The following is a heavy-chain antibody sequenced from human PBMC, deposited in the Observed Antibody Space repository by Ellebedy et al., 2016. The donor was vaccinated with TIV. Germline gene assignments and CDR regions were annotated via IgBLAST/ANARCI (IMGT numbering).Heavy chain of an antibody. CDR2: IKTKTGGGAT. CDR1: GINFSNAW. V-gene: IGHV3-15*07. J-gene: IGHJ4*02. Sequence: GESLKIPCVASGINFSNAWIDWVRQAPGKGLEWVGRIKTKTGGGATDYAAPVRGRFTISRDDSENTAYLQMNSLKTEDTAVYYCSTAVYISGTTDFWGQGTLVTVSS. CDR3: STAVYISGTTDF. D-gene: IGHD1-14*01.